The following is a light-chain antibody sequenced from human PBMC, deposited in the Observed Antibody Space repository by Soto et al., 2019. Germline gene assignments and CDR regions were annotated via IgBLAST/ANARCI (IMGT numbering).Light chain of an antibody. CDR1: QSVSSY. V-gene: IGKV3-11*01. CDR3: QQRSIRPIN. Sequence: EIVLTQSPATLSLSPGERATLSCRASQSVSSYLAWYQEKLGQAPRLLISDASNRATGIPARFSGSGSGTDFTLTISSLEPEDFAVYYCQQRSIRPINFGQGTRLEIK. J-gene: IGKJ5*01. CDR2: DAS.